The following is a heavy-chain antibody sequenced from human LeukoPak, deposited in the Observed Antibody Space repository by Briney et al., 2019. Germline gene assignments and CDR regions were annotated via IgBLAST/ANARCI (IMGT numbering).Heavy chain of an antibody. CDR2: INSDGSST. CDR3: ARVITYSSGWWSSSPPGRIDY. D-gene: IGHD6-19*01. CDR1: GFTFSSYW. Sequence: GGSLRLSCAASGFTFSSYWMHWVRQAPGKGLVWVSRINSDGSSTSYADSVKGRFTISRDNAKNTLYLQMNSLRAEDTAVYYCARVITYSSGWWSSSPPGRIDYWGQGTLVTVSS. V-gene: IGHV3-74*01. J-gene: IGHJ4*02.